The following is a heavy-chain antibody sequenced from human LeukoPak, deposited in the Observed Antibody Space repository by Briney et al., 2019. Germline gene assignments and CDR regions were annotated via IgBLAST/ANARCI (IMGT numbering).Heavy chain of an antibody. Sequence: GGSLRLSCAASGFTFTAYAMTWVRQAPGKGLEWVSAISNSGGSTYYADSVKGRFTISRDKFKNTLFLQMNSLRAEDTAIYYCAKILDSTGYYYYFDYWGQGTLVTVSS. J-gene: IGHJ4*02. CDR3: AKILDSTGYYYYFDY. CDR1: GFTFTAYA. D-gene: IGHD3-22*01. V-gene: IGHV3-23*01. CDR2: ISNSGGST.